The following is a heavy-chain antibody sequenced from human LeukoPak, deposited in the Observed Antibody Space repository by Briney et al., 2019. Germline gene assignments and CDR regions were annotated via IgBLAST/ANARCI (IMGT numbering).Heavy chain of an antibody. Sequence: PGGSLRLSCAASGFTFSSYAMSWVRQAPGKGLEWVSAISGSGGSTYYADSVKGRFTISRDNSKNTLYLQMNSLRAEDTAVYYCASIVVVTASNNWFDPWGQGTLVTVSS. D-gene: IGHD2-21*02. J-gene: IGHJ5*02. CDR2: ISGSGGST. V-gene: IGHV3-23*01. CDR3: ASIVVVTASNNWFDP. CDR1: GFTFSSYA.